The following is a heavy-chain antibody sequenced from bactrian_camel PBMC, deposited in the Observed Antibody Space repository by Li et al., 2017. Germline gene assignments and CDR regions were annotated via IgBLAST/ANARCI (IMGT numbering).Heavy chain of an antibody. CDR3: VRDLTEHVDYVFAY. Sequence: QLVESGGGSVQAGESLRLSCAASEFTYSRTFVGWFRQAPGKEREGVAAISPGGATYYADSVKGRFTISRDNAKNTVYLRMTSLNSEDTAVYYCVRDLTEHVDYVFAYWGQGTQVTVS. V-gene: IGHV3S67*01. D-gene: IGHD5*01. CDR2: ISPGGAT. J-gene: IGHJ4*01. CDR1: EFTYSRTF.